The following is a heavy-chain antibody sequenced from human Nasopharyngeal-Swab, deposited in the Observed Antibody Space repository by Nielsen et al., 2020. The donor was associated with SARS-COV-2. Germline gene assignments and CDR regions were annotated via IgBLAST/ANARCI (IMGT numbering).Heavy chain of an antibody. CDR3: ARDSLTHSGYYLDY. Sequence: SETLSLTCIVSGGSISSSSYYWGWIRQPPGKGLEWIGSIYYSGSTYYNPSLKSRVTISVDTSKNQFSLKLSSVTAADTAVYYCARDSLTHSGYYLDYWGQGTLVTVSS. J-gene: IGHJ4*02. CDR2: IYYSGST. CDR1: GGSISSSSYY. V-gene: IGHV4-39*07. D-gene: IGHD3-22*01.